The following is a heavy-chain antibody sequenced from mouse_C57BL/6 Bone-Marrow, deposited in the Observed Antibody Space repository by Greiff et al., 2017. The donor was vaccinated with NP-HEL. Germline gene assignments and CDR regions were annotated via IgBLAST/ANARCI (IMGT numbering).Heavy chain of an antibody. CDR1: GFNIKDDY. CDR2: IDPENGDT. CDR3: TTYYYGSSPHYFDY. V-gene: IGHV14-4*01. D-gene: IGHD1-1*01. J-gene: IGHJ2*01. Sequence: EVKLQESGAELVRPGASVKLSCTASGFNIKDDYMHWVKQRPEQGLEWIGWIDPENGDTEYASKFQGKATITADTSSNTAYLQLSSLTSEDTAVYYCTTYYYGSSPHYFDYWGQGTTLTVSS.